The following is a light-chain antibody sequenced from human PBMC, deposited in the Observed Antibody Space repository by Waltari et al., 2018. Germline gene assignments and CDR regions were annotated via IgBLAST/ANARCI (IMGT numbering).Light chain of an antibody. CDR3: QQLVNYPLT. Sequence: IQLTQSPSSLSASVGDRVTITCRASQDISNWLAWYQQKPGKAPKLLISRASTLHSGAPSRFSGSGSGTDFTLTISGMQPEDSATYYCQQLVNYPLTFGGGTKVEIK. J-gene: IGKJ4*01. V-gene: IGKV1D-16*01. CDR2: RAS. CDR1: QDISNW.